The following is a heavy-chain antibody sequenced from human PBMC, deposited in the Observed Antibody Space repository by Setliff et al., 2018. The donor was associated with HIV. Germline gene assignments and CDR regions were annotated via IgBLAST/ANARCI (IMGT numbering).Heavy chain of an antibody. CDR2: INTNTGNA. Sequence: GASVKVSCKASGYTLTSYAMNWVRQAPGQGLEWMGWINTNTGNATYAQGFTGRFVFHLDTSVSTAYLQISSLKAEDAAVYYCARDGYYGSGSFPQQIFDYWGQGTLVTVSS. D-gene: IGHD3-10*01. CDR1: GYTLTSYA. V-gene: IGHV7-4-1*02. J-gene: IGHJ4*02. CDR3: ARDGYYGSGSFPQQIFDY.